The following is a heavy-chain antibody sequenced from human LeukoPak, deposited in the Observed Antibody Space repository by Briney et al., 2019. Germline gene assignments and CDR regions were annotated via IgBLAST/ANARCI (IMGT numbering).Heavy chain of an antibody. V-gene: IGHV4-34*01. D-gene: IGHD2-21*02. CDR1: GGSFSGYY. Sequence: SETLSLTCAVYGGSFSGYYWSWIRQPPGKGLEWIGEINHSGSTNYNPSLKSRVTISVDTSKNQFSLKLSSVTAADTAVYYCASPYCGGDCYIQRDAFDIWGQGTMVTVSS. J-gene: IGHJ3*02. CDR3: ASPYCGGDCYIQRDAFDI. CDR2: INHSGST.